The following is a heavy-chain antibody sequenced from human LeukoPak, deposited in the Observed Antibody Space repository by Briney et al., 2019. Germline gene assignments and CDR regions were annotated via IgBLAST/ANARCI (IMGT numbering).Heavy chain of an antibody. CDR2: IIPIFGTA. CDR3: ARAGPYYYDSSVTYYHYMDV. Sequence: SVKVSCKASGGTFSSYAISWVRQAPGQGLEWMGGIIPIFGTANYAQKFQGRVTITTDESTSTAYMELSSLRSEDTAVYYCARAGPYYYDSSVTYYHYMDVWGKGTTVTVSS. V-gene: IGHV1-69*05. D-gene: IGHD3-22*01. CDR1: GGTFSSYA. J-gene: IGHJ6*03.